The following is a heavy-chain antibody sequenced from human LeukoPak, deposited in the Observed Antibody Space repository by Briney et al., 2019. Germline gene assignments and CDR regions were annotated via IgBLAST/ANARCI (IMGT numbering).Heavy chain of an antibody. J-gene: IGHJ4*02. CDR2: INYSGST. V-gene: IGHV4-34*01. Sequence: SETLSLTCAFYGGSFSSYYWSWIRQPPGKGLEWSGKINYSGSTNYNPSLKSRVTISVDMSKNQFSLKLTSVTAADTAVYYCARLIHYDSSGYLDYWGQGSLVTVSS. D-gene: IGHD3-22*01. CDR3: ARLIHYDSSGYLDY. CDR1: GGSFSSYY.